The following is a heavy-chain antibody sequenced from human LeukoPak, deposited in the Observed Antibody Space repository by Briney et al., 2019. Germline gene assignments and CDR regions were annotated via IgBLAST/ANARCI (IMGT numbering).Heavy chain of an antibody. Sequence: GGSLRLSCAASGFTFSSYGMSWVRQAPGKGLEWVAAIWYGGSNKYYADSVKGRFTISRDNSKNTLYLQMKTPRAEDTAVYYCARDVAAAATGSAYWGQGTLVTVSS. J-gene: IGHJ4*02. CDR2: IWYGGSNK. D-gene: IGHD6-13*01. CDR3: ARDVAAAATGSAY. V-gene: IGHV3-33*01. CDR1: GFTFSSYG.